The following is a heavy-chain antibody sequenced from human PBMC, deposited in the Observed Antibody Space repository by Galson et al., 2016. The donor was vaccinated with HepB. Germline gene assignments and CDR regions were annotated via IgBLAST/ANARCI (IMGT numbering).Heavy chain of an antibody. Sequence: SLRLSSAASGFTFSSYGMHWVRQAPGEGLEWVAVIWYDGSNKYYADSVKGRFTISRDNSKNTLYLQMNSLRAEDTAVYYCAREKIFGVVRPYFDLWGRGTLVTVSS. CDR1: GFTFSSYG. J-gene: IGHJ2*01. D-gene: IGHD3-3*01. V-gene: IGHV3-33*01. CDR2: IWYDGSNK. CDR3: AREKIFGVVRPYFDL.